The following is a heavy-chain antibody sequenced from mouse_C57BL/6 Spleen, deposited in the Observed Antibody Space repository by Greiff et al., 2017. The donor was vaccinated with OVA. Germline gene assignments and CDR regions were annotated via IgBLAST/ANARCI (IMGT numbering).Heavy chain of an antibody. Sequence: EVKRVESGGGLVKPGGSLKLSCAASGFTFSDYGMHWVRQAPEKGLEWVAYISSGSSTIYYADTVKGRFTISRDNAKNTLFLQMTRRRSEDTAMYYCARDSNDDYWGQGTTLTVAS. CDR2: ISSGSSTI. CDR1: GFTFSDYG. D-gene: IGHD2-12*01. V-gene: IGHV5-17*01. CDR3: ARDSNDDY. J-gene: IGHJ2*01.